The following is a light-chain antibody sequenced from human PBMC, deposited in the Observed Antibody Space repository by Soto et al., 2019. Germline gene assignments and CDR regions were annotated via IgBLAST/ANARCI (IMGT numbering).Light chain of an antibody. V-gene: IGKV3-15*01. CDR3: QQHNNWPPWT. J-gene: IGKJ1*01. CDR2: GAS. Sequence: TLSVSPGERATLSCRASQSVSSNLAWYQQKPGQAPRLLIYGASTRATGIPARFSGSGSGTEFTLTISSLQSEDFAVYYCQQHNNWPPWTFGQGTKVDIK. CDR1: QSVSSN.